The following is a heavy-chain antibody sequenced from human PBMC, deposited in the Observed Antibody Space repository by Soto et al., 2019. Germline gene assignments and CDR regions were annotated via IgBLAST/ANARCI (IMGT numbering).Heavy chain of an antibody. V-gene: IGHV3-23*01. CDR1: GFTFSSSD. D-gene: IGHD2-21*02. CDR2: ITRTGDVT. J-gene: IGHJ4*02. Sequence: EVQLLESGGGLVQPGGSLRLSCAASGFTFSSSDMSWVRQAPGKGLEWVSSITRTGDVTHYADSVKGRFTISRDNSKNTFHLQMNNRRGGDTAVYFCAKGGGGDHGYWGQGTLVAVSS. CDR3: AKGGGGDHGY.